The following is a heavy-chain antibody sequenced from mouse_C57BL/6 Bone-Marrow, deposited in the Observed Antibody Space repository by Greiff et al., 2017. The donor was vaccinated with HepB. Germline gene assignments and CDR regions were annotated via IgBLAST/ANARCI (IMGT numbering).Heavy chain of an antibody. CDR2: IYPRSGNT. Sequence: VQLVESGAELARPGASVKLSCKASGYTFTSYGISWVKQRTGQGLEWIGEIYPRSGNTYYNEKFKGKATLTADKSSSTAYMELRSLTSEDSAVYFCARSDYVLFAYWGQGTLVTVSA. D-gene: IGHD2-4*01. CDR3: ARSDYVLFAY. J-gene: IGHJ3*01. V-gene: IGHV1-81*01. CDR1: GYTFTSYG.